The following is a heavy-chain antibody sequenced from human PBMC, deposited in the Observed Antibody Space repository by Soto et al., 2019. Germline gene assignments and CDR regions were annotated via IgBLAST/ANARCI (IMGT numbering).Heavy chain of an antibody. V-gene: IGHV4-59*01. CDR3: ASIKIIYDYVWESYRSRRYFDY. CDR2: IYYSGST. Sequence: SETLSLTCTVSGGSISSYYWSWIRQPPGKGLEWIGYIYYSGSTNYNPSLKSRVTILVDTSKNQFSLMLSSVPAADKAVDYRASIKIIYDYVWESYRSRRYFDYWGQGTLVTVPS. J-gene: IGHJ4*02. D-gene: IGHD3-16*02. CDR1: GGSISSYY.